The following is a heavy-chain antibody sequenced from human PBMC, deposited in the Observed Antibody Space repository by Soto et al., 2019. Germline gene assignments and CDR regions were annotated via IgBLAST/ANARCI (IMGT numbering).Heavy chain of an antibody. CDR1: GDSIRSYY. D-gene: IGHD3-3*01. J-gene: IGHJ4*02. CDR3: AGEGALATFGVV. CDR2: VHYGGST. V-gene: IGHV4-59*01. Sequence: SETLSLTCTVSGDSIRSYYWTWIRQPPGRELEWIGHVHYGGSTNYNPSLQSRVTISLDTSRNQFSLRLTSMTAADAAVYYCAGEGALATFGVVWGQGTRVTVSS.